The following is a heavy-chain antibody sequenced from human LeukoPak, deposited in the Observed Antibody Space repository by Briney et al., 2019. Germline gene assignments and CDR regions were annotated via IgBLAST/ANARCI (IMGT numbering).Heavy chain of an antibody. Sequence: GGPLRLSCTASGFTFSDCDMNWFRQAPGKGLEWVSSISYRTSHIYYADSVKGRFTISRDNAKNSLYLQMDSLRAEDTAVYFCGRAFPPLRTAAAGDYWGQGTMVTVSS. CDR3: GRAFPPLRTAAAGDY. CDR1: GFTFSDCD. CDR2: ISYRTSHI. J-gene: IGHJ4*02. D-gene: IGHD6-13*01. V-gene: IGHV3-21*01.